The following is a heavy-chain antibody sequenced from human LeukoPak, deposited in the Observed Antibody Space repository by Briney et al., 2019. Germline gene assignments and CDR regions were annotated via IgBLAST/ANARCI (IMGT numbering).Heavy chain of an antibody. CDR3: ARDRYDFWSGYYKPNWFDP. CDR2: IIPIFVTP. V-gene: IGHV1-69*01. CDR1: GGAFSSFA. Sequence: GASVKVSCKASGGAFSSFAINWVRQTPGQGLEWMGGIIPIFVTPSYAQKFQGRITITADESTSTAYMELRSLRSDDTAVYYCARDRYDFWSGYYKPNWFDPWGQGTLVTVSS. D-gene: IGHD3-3*01. J-gene: IGHJ5*02.